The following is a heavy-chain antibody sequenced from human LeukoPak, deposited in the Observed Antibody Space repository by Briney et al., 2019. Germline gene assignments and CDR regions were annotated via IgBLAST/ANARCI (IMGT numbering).Heavy chain of an antibody. CDR2: IQYSGRT. V-gene: IGHV4-4*02. D-gene: IGHD4-11*01. CDR3: ARDESDFSKVAY. J-gene: IGHJ4*02. Sequence: SGTLSLTCAVSGGSISSNWWSWVRQPPGKGLEWIGEIQYSGRTNYNPSLKSRVTISVDKSKKQFSLNLYSVTAADTAMYYFARDESDFSKVAYWGQGTLVIVSS. CDR1: GGSISSNW.